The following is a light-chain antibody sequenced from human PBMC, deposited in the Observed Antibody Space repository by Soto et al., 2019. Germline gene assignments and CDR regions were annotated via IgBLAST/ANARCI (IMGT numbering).Light chain of an antibody. J-gene: IGLJ7*01. V-gene: IGLV2-23*02. CDR3: FSYGGSRAV. CDR2: EVT. CDR1: SSDVGSHNL. Sequence: QSVLTQPASVSGSPGQSITISCTGTSSDVGSHNLVSWYQQHPGQAPKLMIYEVTKRPLGVSTRFSASNSGNTASLTISGLQAEDEDDYYCFSYGGSRAVFGGGTQLTVL.